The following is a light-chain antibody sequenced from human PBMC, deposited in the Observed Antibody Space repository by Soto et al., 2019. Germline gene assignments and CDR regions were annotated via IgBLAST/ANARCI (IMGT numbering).Light chain of an antibody. CDR2: DAY. CDR3: QQRHMWPIT. V-gene: IGKV3-11*01. Sequence: EVVLTQSPVTLSLSTGERATLSCRASQSFRGLLAWYQQKPGQAPRLLIYDAYNRATGIPPRFSGSGSGTDFTLTISSLVPEDSAVYYCQQRHMWPITFGQGTRLEIK. CDR1: QSFRGL. J-gene: IGKJ5*01.